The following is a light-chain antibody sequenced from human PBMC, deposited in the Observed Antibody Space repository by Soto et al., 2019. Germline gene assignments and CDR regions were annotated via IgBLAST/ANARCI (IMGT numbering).Light chain of an antibody. V-gene: IGKV3-11*01. Sequence: DIVLTQSPATLSLSPGERATLSCRASQSVSRYLAWYQQKPGQAPRLLIYDASNRATGIPARFSGSGSGTDYTITISSLEPEDFAVYYCQKRSDWPSTFGGGTKVEI. CDR2: DAS. CDR3: QKRSDWPST. CDR1: QSVSRY. J-gene: IGKJ4*01.